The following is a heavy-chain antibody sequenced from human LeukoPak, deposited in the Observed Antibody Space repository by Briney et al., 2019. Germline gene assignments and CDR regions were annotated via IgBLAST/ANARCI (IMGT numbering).Heavy chain of an antibody. V-gene: IGHV3-30*04. CDR1: GFTFSSYA. CDR2: ISYDGSNK. J-gene: IGHJ6*04. D-gene: IGHD3/OR15-3a*01. CDR3: ARPLGRDYYYGMDV. Sequence: GRSLRLSCAASGFTFSSYAMHWVRKAPGKGLEWVAVISYDGSNKYYADSVKGRFTISRDNSKNMLYLQMNSLRAEDTAVYYCARPLGRDYYYGMDVWGKGTTVTVSS.